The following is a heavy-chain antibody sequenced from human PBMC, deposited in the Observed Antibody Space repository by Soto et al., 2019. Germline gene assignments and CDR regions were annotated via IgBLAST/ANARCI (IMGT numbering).Heavy chain of an antibody. Sequence: GESLKISCAASGFTFSSYAMHWVRQAPGKGLEWVAVISYDGSNKYYADSVKGRFTISRDNSKNTLYLQMNSLRAEDTAVYYCALSYYYDSSGPLGPIDYWGQGTLVTVSS. D-gene: IGHD3-22*01. V-gene: IGHV3-30-3*01. J-gene: IGHJ4*02. CDR1: GFTFSSYA. CDR2: ISYDGSNK. CDR3: ALSYYYDSSGPLGPIDY.